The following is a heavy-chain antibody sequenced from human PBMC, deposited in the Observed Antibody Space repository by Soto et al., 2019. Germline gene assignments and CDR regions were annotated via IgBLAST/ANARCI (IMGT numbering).Heavy chain of an antibody. CDR1: GGSISSGGYS. D-gene: IGHD3-16*02. V-gene: IGHV4-30-2*01. CDR3: ARGGFITFGGVIVNPGAFDI. J-gene: IGHJ3*02. CDR2: IYHSGST. Sequence: QLQLQESGSGLVKPSQTLSLTCAVSGGSISSGGYSWSWIRQPPGKGLEWIGYIYHSGSTYYNPSLKIRVTKSVDGSKHRFSRQLSSVTAADTAVYYCARGGFITFGGVIVNPGAFDIWGQGTMVTVSS.